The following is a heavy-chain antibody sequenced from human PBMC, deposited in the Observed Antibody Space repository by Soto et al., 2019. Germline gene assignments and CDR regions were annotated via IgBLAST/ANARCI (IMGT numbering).Heavy chain of an antibody. CDR1: GFTFSSYA. V-gene: IGHV3-23*01. D-gene: IGHD6-6*01. CDR3: AKDLYSSSSHPGYNWFDP. CDR2: ISGSGGST. J-gene: IGHJ5*02. Sequence: PGGSLRLSCAASGFTFSSYAMSWVRQAPGKGLEWVSAISGSGGSTYYADSVKGRFTISRDNSKNTLYLQMNSLRAEDTAVYYCAKDLYSSSSHPGYNWFDPWGQGTLVTVSS.